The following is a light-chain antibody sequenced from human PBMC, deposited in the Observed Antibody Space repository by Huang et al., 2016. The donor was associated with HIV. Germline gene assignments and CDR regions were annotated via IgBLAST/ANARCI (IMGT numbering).Light chain of an antibody. CDR1: QSVRSTY. V-gene: IGKV3-20*01. J-gene: IGKJ2*01. CDR2: GAS. Sequence: EIVLTQSPGTLSLSPGERAALSCRASQSVRSTYLAWYQQIPGQAPRLLIYGASSRASGIPDRFSGSGSGTDFTLTISRLEPEDFAVYYCQQYGSSPNTFGQGTKLEIK. CDR3: QQYGSSPNT.